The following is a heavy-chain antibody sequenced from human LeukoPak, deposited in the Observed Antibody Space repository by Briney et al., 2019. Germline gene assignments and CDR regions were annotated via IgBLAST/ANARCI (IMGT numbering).Heavy chain of an antibody. J-gene: IGHJ4*02. CDR3: ARGGGSGSYYGYFDY. CDR1: GFTVSSSY. D-gene: IGHD3-10*01. Sequence: GGSLRLSCAASGFTVSSSYMSWVRQAPGKGLEWVSVIYSGGSTYYADSVKGRFTISRDNSKNTLYLQMNSLRAEDTAVYYCARGGGSGSYYGYFDYWGQGTLVTVSS. V-gene: IGHV3-53*01. CDR2: IYSGGST.